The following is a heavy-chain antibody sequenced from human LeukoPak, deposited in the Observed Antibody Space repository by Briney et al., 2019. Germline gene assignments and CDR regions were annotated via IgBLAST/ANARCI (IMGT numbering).Heavy chain of an antibody. V-gene: IGHV3-48*03. D-gene: IGHD3-10*01. CDR2: ISNSGSTV. CDR3: ARDKGSGSYYPFDY. J-gene: IGHJ4*02. CDR1: GFTFSGYE. Sequence: PGGSLRLSCAASGFTFSGYEMSWVRQAPGKGLEWISYISNSGSTVYYADSVKGRYTISRDNAKNSLFLQLNSLRAEDTAVYYCARDKGSGSYYPFDYWGQGTLVIVSS.